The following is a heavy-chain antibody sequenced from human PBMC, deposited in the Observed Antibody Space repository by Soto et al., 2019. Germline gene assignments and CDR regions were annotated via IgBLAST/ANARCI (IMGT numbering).Heavy chain of an antibody. CDR3: ARGQQYYFDY. CDR2: IYSGGTT. V-gene: IGHV3-66*01. CDR1: GFTVSRNY. D-gene: IGHD6-13*01. J-gene: IGHJ4*02. Sequence: GGSLRLSCAASGFTVSRNYLSWVRQAPGKGLEWVSVIYSGGTTDYADSVKGRFTISRDNSKNTVYLQMNSLRAEDTAVYYCARGQQYYFDYWGQGALVTVSS.